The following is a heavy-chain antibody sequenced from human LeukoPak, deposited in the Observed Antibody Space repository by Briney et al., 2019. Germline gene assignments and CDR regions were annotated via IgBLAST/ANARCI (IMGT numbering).Heavy chain of an antibody. CDR3: VRGFMVRGVPTFDY. CDR1: GFTFSSYG. D-gene: IGHD3-10*01. CDR2: IRYDGSNK. V-gene: IGHV3-30*02. J-gene: IGHJ4*02. Sequence: PGGSLRLSCAASGFTFSSYGMHWVRQAPGKGLEWVAFIRYDGSNKYYADSVKGRFTISRDNSKNTLYLQMNSLRAEDTAVYYCVRGFMVRGVPTFDYWGQGTLVTVSS.